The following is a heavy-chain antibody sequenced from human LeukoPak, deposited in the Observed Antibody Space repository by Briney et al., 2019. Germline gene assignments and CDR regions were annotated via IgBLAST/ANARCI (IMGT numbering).Heavy chain of an antibody. CDR1: GYTFTGYY. J-gene: IGHJ5*02. V-gene: IGHV1-2*02. CDR2: INPNSGGT. D-gene: IGHD1-1*01. Sequence: ASVKVSCKASGYTFTGYYMHWVQQAPGQGLEWMGWINPNSGGTNYAQKFQGRVTMTRDTSISTAYMELSRLRSDDTAVYYCARDWKSAGWFDPWGQGTLVTVSS. CDR3: ARDWKSAGWFDP.